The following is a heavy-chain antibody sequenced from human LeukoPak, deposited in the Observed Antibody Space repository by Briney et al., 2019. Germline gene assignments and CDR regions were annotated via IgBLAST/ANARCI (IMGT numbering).Heavy chain of an antibody. CDR1: GFTFRKYW. Sequence: QPGGSLRLSCAASGFTFRKYWLHWVRQAPGKGLVWVSRINPDDESTSYADSVKGRFTISRDNAKSTLYLQMNSLRAEDTAVYYCARVGGNYYFDYWGQGTLVTVSS. J-gene: IGHJ4*02. CDR3: ARVGGNYYFDY. V-gene: IGHV3-74*01. D-gene: IGHD4-23*01. CDR2: INPDDEST.